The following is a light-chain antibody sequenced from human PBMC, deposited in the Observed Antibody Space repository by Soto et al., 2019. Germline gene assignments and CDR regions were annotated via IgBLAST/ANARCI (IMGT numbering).Light chain of an antibody. CDR3: CSYAGSSTPVI. V-gene: IGLV2-23*02. Sequence: QSVLTQAASVSGSPGQSITISCTGTSSDVGSYNLVSWYQQHPGKAPKLMIYEVSKRPSGLSNRFSGSKSGNTASLTISGLQAEDEADYYCCSYAGSSTPVIFGTGTKLTVL. CDR1: SSDVGSYNL. CDR2: EVS. J-gene: IGLJ1*01.